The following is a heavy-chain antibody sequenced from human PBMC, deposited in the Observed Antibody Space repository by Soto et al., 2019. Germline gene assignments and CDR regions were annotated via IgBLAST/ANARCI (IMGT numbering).Heavy chain of an antibody. CDR1: GGSISSYY. V-gene: IGHV4-59*08. CDR3: ARRYGGTIGY. CDR2: IYYSGST. J-gene: IGHJ4*02. Sequence: QVQLQESGPGLVKPSETLSLTCTVSGGSISSYYWSWIRQPPGKGLEWIGYIYYSGSTNYDPSLXSXVXIXLDTSTTEFTLKLSSVTAADTAVYHCARRYGGTIGYWGQGTLVTVSS. D-gene: IGHD4-17*01.